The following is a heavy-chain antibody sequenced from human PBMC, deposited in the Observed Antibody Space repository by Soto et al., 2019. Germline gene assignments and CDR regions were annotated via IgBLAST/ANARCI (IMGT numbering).Heavy chain of an antibody. CDR3: ARDDTVVTPGRIYYYYYGMDV. CDR2: IYPGDSDT. Sequence: PGESLKISCKGSGYSFTSYWIGWVRQMPGKGLEWMGIIYPGDSDTRYSPSFQGQVTISADKSISTAYLQWSSLKASDTAMYYCARDDTVVTPGRIYYYYYGMDVWGQGTTVTVSS. CDR1: GYSFTSYW. V-gene: IGHV5-51*01. D-gene: IGHD2-21*02. J-gene: IGHJ6*02.